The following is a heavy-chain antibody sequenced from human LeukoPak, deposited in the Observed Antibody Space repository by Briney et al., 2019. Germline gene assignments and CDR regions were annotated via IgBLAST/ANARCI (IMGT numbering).Heavy chain of an antibody. J-gene: IGHJ4*02. V-gene: IGHV4-61*02. CDR3: ARDGRFPPEVLPRYFDY. CDR1: GGSISSVSDY. CDR2: IHSSGST. D-gene: IGHD1-26*01. Sequence: TLSLTCTVSGGSISSVSDYWNWIRLPAGKGLEWIGRIHSSGSTNYNPSLKSRVTISVDTSKNQFSLELSSVTAADTAVYYCARDGRFPPEVLPRYFDYWGQGTLVTVSS.